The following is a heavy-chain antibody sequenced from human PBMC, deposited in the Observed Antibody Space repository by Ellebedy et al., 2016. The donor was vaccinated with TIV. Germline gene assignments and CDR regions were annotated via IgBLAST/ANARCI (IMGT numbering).Heavy chain of an antibody. Sequence: GESLKISCAASGFTVSSNFMSWVRQAPGKGLEWVPCISGSSTYTNYGDSAKGRFTISRDNAKNSLYLQMNSLRVEDTAVYYCAREGITMVRGDHNAFDIWGQGTLVTVSS. CDR1: GFTVSSNF. CDR3: AREGITMVRGDHNAFDI. V-gene: IGHV3-11*06. J-gene: IGHJ3*02. CDR2: ISGSSTYT. D-gene: IGHD3-10*01.